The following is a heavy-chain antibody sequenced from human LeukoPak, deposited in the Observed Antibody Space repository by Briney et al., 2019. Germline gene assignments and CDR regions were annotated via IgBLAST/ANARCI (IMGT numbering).Heavy chain of an antibody. CDR3: AREVVGVAVAGRLFDY. D-gene: IGHD6-19*01. CDR2: IYYSGST. CDR1: GGSISSYY. Sequence: SETLSLTCTVSGGSISSYYWSWIRQPPGKGLEWIGYIYYSGSTNYNPSLKSRVNISVDTSKNQFSLKLSSVTAADTAVYYCAREVVGVAVAGRLFDYWGQGTLVTVSS. V-gene: IGHV4-59*01. J-gene: IGHJ4*02.